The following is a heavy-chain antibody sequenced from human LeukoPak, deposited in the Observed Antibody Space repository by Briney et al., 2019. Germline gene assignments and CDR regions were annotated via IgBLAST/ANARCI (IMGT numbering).Heavy chain of an antibody. CDR3: VWNSEHYFDF. V-gene: IGHV3-15*01. CDR2: IKNKGEGETT. CDR1: GFTFTNAW. D-gene: IGHD1-7*01. Sequence: PGGSLRLSCAASGFTFTNAWMSWVRQAPGKGLEWVGRIKNKGEGETTDYAAPVKGRFTISRDVSENTLFLQMHSLETEDTALYYCVWNSEHYFDFWGQGSLVTVSS. J-gene: IGHJ4*02.